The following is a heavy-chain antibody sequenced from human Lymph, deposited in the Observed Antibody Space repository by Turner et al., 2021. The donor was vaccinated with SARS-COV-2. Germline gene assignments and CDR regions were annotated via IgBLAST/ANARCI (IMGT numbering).Heavy chain of an antibody. CDR1: GFTFSTYA. CDR3: ARYASGGYFYYGMDV. Sequence: QVQLVESGGGVVQPWRSLKLSSAASGFTFSTYAIYWVRQAPGKGLEWVAVISYDGSNKYYADSVKGRFTISRDNSKNTLYLQMNSLRAEDTAVYYCARYASGGYFYYGMDVWGQGTTVTVSS. CDR2: ISYDGSNK. J-gene: IGHJ6*02. V-gene: IGHV3-30*04. D-gene: IGHD3-10*01.